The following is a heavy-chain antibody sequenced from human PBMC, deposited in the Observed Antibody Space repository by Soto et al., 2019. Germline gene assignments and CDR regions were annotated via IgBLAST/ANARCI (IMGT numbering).Heavy chain of an antibody. J-gene: IGHJ5*02. CDR2: IIPIFGTA. V-gene: IGHV1-69*13. CDR3: ARVVDTAMVHNWFDL. D-gene: IGHD5-18*01. CDR1: ACTLSRYD. Sequence: SVKVCCKSSACTLSRYDISWVRQAPGQGLEWMGGIIPIFGTANYAQKFQGRVTITADESTSTAYMELSSLRSEDTAVYYCARVVDTAMVHNWFDLWGQGTLVTGSS.